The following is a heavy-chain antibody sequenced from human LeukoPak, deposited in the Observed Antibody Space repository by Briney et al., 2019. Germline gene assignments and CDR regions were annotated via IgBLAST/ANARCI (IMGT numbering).Heavy chain of an antibody. CDR2: ISYGGSNK. Sequence: PGGSLRLSCAASGFTFSSYGMHWVRQAPGKGLEWVAVISYGGSNKYYADSVKGRFTISRDNSKNTLYLQMNSLRAEDTAVYYCAKDYARSSSWLDYWGQGTLVTVSS. D-gene: IGHD6-13*01. CDR1: GFTFSSYG. J-gene: IGHJ4*02. V-gene: IGHV3-30*18. CDR3: AKDYARSSSWLDY.